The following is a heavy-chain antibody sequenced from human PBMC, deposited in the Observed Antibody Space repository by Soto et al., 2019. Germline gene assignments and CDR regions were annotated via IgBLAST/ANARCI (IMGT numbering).Heavy chain of an antibody. Sequence: SETLSLTCAVSGGSISSGGYSWSWIRQPPGKGLEWIGCIYHSGSTYYNPSLKSRVTISVDTSKNQFSLKLSSVTAADTAVYYCARPKIGYCSGGSCYGFDPWGQGTLVTVSS. CDR3: ARPKIGYCSGGSCYGFDP. CDR1: GGSISSGGYS. D-gene: IGHD2-15*01. J-gene: IGHJ5*02. CDR2: IYHSGST. V-gene: IGHV4-30-2*03.